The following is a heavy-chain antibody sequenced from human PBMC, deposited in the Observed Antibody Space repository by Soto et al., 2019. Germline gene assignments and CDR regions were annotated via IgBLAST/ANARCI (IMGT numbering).Heavy chain of an antibody. J-gene: IGHJ4*02. CDR3: ARGYCSSTSCQYYFDF. Sequence: ASVKVSCKASGYTFTVYAIQWVRQAPGQRLEWMGWINGGNGDTKYSQKFQGRVTITRDTSASTAYMELTSLGSEDTAVYHCARGYCSSTSCQYYFDFLGQGTPVTVSS. D-gene: IGHD2-2*01. CDR1: GYTFTVYA. V-gene: IGHV1-3*01. CDR2: INGGNGDT.